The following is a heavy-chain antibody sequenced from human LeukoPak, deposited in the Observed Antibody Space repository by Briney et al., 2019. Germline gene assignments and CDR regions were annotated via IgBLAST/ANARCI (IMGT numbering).Heavy chain of an antibody. Sequence: PGGSLRLSCAASRFSFSNYAMSWVRQAPGKGLEWVSASGSRGSTYCTNSEKGRFNISRGSSKNTLYMQMNSLRAEDTAIYYCAKIGAYCISSSCYGWAFDIWGLGTMATVSS. CDR2: SGSRGST. D-gene: IGHD2-2*01. CDR3: AKIGAYCISSSCYGWAFDI. CDR1: RFSFSNYA. J-gene: IGHJ3*02. V-gene: IGHV3-23*01.